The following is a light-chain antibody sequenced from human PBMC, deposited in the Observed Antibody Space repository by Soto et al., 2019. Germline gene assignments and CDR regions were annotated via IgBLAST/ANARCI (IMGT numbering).Light chain of an antibody. CDR2: EVS. CDR3: SSYTSSGTL. CDR1: SSDIGGYNY. Sequence: QSALTQPASVSGSPGQSITISCSGTSSDIGGYNYVSWYQQHPGKAPKLMIYEVSNRPSGVSSRFSGSKSGNTASLTISGLQAEDEADYYCSSYTSSGTLFGGGTKLTVL. J-gene: IGLJ2*01. V-gene: IGLV2-14*01.